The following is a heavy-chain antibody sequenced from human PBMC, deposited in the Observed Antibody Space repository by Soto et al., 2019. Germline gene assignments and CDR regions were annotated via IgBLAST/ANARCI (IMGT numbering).Heavy chain of an antibody. CDR3: ARAITYSSSSRWFDP. J-gene: IGHJ5*02. D-gene: IGHD6-6*01. V-gene: IGHV4-4*07. CDR2: IYTSGST. Sequence: QVQLQESGPGLVKPSETLSLTCTVSGGSISSYYWSWIRQPAGKGLEWIGRIYTSGSTNYNPSLKSRVTMSVDTSKNQFSLKLRSVTAADTAVYYRARAITYSSSSRWFDPWGQGTLVTVSS. CDR1: GGSISSYY.